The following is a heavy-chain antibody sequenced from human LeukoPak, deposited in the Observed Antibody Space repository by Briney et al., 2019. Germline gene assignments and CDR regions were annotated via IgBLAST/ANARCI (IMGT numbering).Heavy chain of an antibody. Sequence: GGSLRLSCAVSGFTFSSYAMHWVRQAPGKGLEWVAVISYDGNNKYYADSVKGRFPISRDNSKNTLYLQMNSLRPEDTAVYYCARDNYEGFSNWFDPWGQGTLVTVSS. V-gene: IGHV3-30-3*01. CDR3: ARDNYEGFSNWFDP. J-gene: IGHJ5*02. CDR2: ISYDGNNK. CDR1: GFTFSSYA. D-gene: IGHD4-11*01.